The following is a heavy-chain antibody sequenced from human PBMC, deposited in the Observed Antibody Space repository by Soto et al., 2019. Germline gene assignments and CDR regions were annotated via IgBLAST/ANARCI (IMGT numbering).Heavy chain of an antibody. V-gene: IGHV1-3*01. CDR2: INAGNGNT. D-gene: IGHD5-18*01. Sequence: QVQLVQSGAEVKKPGASVKVSCKASGYTFTSYAMHWVRQAPGQRLEWMGWINAGNGNTKYSQKFQGRVTITRDTXASTAYMELSSLRSEDTAVYYCARGLNGYLHYFDHWGQGTLVTVSS. CDR1: GYTFTSYA. CDR3: ARGLNGYLHYFDH. J-gene: IGHJ4*02.